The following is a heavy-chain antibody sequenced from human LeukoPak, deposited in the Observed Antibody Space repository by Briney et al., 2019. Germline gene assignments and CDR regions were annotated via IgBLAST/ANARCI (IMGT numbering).Heavy chain of an antibody. CDR3: ARGSSFDGYCSAGACDAGYYDS. CDR2: INHRGSS. Sequence: SETLSLTCAVYGESFSAYFWNWIRQAPGKPLEYIGEINHRGSSHYNPSLKTRVTLSVDTSKNQFPLKLTSVTAADTAVYFCARGSSFDGYCSAGACDAGYYDSWGQGTPVTVSS. V-gene: IGHV4-34*01. J-gene: IGHJ4*02. CDR1: GESFSAYF. D-gene: IGHD2-15*01.